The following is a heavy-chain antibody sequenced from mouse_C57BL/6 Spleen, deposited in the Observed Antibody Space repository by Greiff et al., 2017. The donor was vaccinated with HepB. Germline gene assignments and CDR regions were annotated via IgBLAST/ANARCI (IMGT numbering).Heavy chain of an antibody. CDR2: ISYDGSN. CDR1: GYSITSGYY. Sequence: VQLKESGPGLVKPSQSLSLTCSVTGYSITSGYYWNWIRQFPGNKLEWMGYISYDGSNNYNPSLKNRISITRDTSKNQFFLKLNAVTTEDTATYYGCYDYEDWYFDVWGTGTTVTVSS. V-gene: IGHV3-6*01. J-gene: IGHJ1*03. D-gene: IGHD2-4*01. CDR3: CYDYEDWYFDV.